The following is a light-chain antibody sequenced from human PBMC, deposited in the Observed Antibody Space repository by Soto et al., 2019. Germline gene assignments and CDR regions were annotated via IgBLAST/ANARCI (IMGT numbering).Light chain of an antibody. CDR2: EAS. V-gene: IGKV1-9*01. CDR1: QGISSY. Sequence: DIQLTQSPSFLSAYVGDRVTITCRASQGISSYLAWHQQKPGRAPNGLIYEASTLQSGVRSRFRGSGSGTEFTLTISSLQPEDLPTYDCQQLNTSPFTFGPGTKVDIK. J-gene: IGKJ3*01. CDR3: QQLNTSPFT.